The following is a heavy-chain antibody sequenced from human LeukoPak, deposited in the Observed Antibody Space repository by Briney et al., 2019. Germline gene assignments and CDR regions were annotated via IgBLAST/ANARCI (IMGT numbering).Heavy chain of an antibody. J-gene: IGHJ4*02. Sequence: GASVKVSCKASGYTFSSYGISWVRQAPGQGLEWMGWISAYDGNTNYAQKLQGRVTMTTDTSINTAYMEVSRLSSDDTAVYYCARPTLRVSGSFHFWGQGTLVTVSS. CDR1: GYTFSSYG. D-gene: IGHD1-26*01. CDR2: ISAYDGNT. CDR3: ARPTLRVSGSFHF. V-gene: IGHV1-18*01.